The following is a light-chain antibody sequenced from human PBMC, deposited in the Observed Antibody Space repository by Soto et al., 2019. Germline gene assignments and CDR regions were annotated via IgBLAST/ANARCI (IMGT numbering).Light chain of an antibody. CDR1: QGIGDD. Sequence: DIQMTQSPSSLSASVGDRVIITCRASQGIGDDLGWYQQKPGKAPKRLIYAASSLQSGAPSRFSGSGSGTDFTLTLSGLQPDDFASYYCLQHNTCPWTFGPGTKVEVK. V-gene: IGKV1-17*01. CDR2: AAS. CDR3: LQHNTCPWT. J-gene: IGKJ1*01.